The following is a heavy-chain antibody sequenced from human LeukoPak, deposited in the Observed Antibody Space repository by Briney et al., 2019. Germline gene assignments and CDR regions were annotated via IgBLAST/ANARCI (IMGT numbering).Heavy chain of an antibody. V-gene: IGHV4-59*02. CDR2: IFYGGDT. Sequence: SETLSLTCTVSGDSVTSYYWSWIRQSPGKPLEWLGYIFYGGDTNYNPSLKSRVTISVDKSKNQFSLNLSSVTATDTATYFCARSGHYSADYWGQGTLVTVSS. CDR3: ARSGHYSADY. CDR1: GDSVTSYY. J-gene: IGHJ4*02. D-gene: IGHD4-17*01.